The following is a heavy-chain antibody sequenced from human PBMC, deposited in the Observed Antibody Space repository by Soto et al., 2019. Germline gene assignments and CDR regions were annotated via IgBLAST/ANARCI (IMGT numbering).Heavy chain of an antibody. Sequence: EVQLVESGGGLIQPGGSLRLSCAASGFTVSSNYMSWVRQAPGKGLEWVSVIYSGGSTYYADSVKGRFTISRDNSKNTLYLQMNSLSAEDTAVYYCARDNRIMGVDSSGWFYGMDVWGQGTTVTVSS. V-gene: IGHV3-53*01. CDR3: ARDNRIMGVDSSGWFYGMDV. D-gene: IGHD6-19*01. CDR2: IYSGGST. CDR1: GFTVSSNY. J-gene: IGHJ6*02.